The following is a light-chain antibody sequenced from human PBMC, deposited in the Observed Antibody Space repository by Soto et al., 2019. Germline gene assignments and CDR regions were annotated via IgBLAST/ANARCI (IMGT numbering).Light chain of an antibody. Sequence: QAGVTQSPSASASLGASVSLTCTLSSGHSNYAIAWHQLQAEKGPRFLMKVKSDGSHTKGDGIPDRFSGSSSGPERYLTISSLQSEDEADYYCQTWGAGIVIFGGGTKVTVL. CDR1: SGHSNYA. CDR3: QTWGAGIVI. J-gene: IGLJ2*01. V-gene: IGLV4-69*01. CDR2: VKSDGSH.